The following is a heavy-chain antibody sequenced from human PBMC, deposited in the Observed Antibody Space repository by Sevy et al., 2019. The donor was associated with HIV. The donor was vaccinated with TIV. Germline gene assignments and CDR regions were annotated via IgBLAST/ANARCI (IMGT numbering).Heavy chain of an antibody. D-gene: IGHD4-17*01. Sequence: GSLRLSCEVSGFTLSTHVMYWVRQAPGKGLEWVAGISYDESTQYYGDSVKGRFTVSRDNSKNTLFLQMHSLRPEDTAVYYCAKDPRPYGDNVEGFDFWGQGTLVTVSS. CDR3: AKDPRPYGDNVEGFDF. CDR2: ISYDESTQ. V-gene: IGHV3-30*18. CDR1: GFTLSTHV. J-gene: IGHJ4*02.